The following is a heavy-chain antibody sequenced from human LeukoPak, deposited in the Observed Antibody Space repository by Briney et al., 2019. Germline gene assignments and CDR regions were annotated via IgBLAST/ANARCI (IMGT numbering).Heavy chain of an antibody. D-gene: IGHD2-2*02. V-gene: IGHV3-23*01. CDR2: ISSNGVST. CDR3: AKLPISAVISWFDS. J-gene: IGHJ5*01. Sequence: GGSLRLSCAASGFTFVDYAVSWVRQVPGKGLEWVSGISSNGVSTYYADSVKGRVTISRDNSKNTLFLQMNNLRAEDTAVYYCAKLPISAVISWFDSWGQGTVVIVSS. CDR1: GFTFVDYA.